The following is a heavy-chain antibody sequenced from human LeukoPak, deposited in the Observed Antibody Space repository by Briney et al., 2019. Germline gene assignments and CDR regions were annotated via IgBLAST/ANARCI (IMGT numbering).Heavy chain of an antibody. CDR1: GFTFSSYA. CDR3: AELLGYCSSTSCPDFDY. Sequence: GGSLRLSCAASGFTFSSYAMSWVRQAPGKGLEWVSAISGSGGSTYYADSVKGRFTISRDNSKNTLYLQMNSLRAEDTAVYYCAELLGYCSSTSCPDFDYWGQGTLVTVSS. CDR2: ISGSGGST. J-gene: IGHJ4*02. D-gene: IGHD2-2*01. V-gene: IGHV3-23*01.